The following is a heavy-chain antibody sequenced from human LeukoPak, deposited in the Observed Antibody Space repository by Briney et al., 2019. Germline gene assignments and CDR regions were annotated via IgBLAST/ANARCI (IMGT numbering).Heavy chain of an antibody. Sequence: GGSLRLSCAASGFSFSYYGMHWVRQAPGQGLEWMGWINPKSGGTNYAQKFQGRVTMTRDTSISTAYMELSRLRFDDTAVYYCASGSSFDSSGRGFDYWGQGTLVTVSS. J-gene: IGHJ4*02. CDR3: ASGSSFDSSGRGFDY. CDR2: INPKSGGT. CDR1: GFSFSYYG. V-gene: IGHV1-2*02. D-gene: IGHD3-22*01.